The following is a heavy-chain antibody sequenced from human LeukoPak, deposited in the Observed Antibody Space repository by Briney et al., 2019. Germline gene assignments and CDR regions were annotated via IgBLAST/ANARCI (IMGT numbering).Heavy chain of an antibody. CDR1: GGTFSSYA. CDR3: ARDPTIFGVVTWFDP. D-gene: IGHD3-3*01. V-gene: IGHV1-18*01. Sequence: ASVKVSCKAAGGTFSSYAISWGPQAPGQGLEWMGWISAYNGNTNYAQKLQGRVTMTTDTSTSTAYMELRSLRSDDTAVYYCARDPTIFGVVTWFDPWGQGTLVTVSS. CDR2: ISAYNGNT. J-gene: IGHJ5*02.